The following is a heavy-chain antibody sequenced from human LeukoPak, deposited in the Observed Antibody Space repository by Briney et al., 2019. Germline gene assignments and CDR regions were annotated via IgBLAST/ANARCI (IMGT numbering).Heavy chain of an antibody. J-gene: IGHJ3*02. V-gene: IGHV4-4*07. CDR2: IYTSGST. D-gene: IGHD6-19*01. CDR1: GGSISSYY. Sequence: SETLSLTCTVSGGSISSYYWSWIRQPAGKGLEWIGRIYTSGSTNYNPSLKSRVTMSVDTSKNQFSLKLSSVTAADTAVYYCARDLPHSSGHVAFDIWGQGTMVTVSS. CDR3: ARDLPHSSGHVAFDI.